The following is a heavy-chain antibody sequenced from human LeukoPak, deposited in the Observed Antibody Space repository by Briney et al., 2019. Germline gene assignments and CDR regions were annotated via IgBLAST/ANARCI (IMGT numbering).Heavy chain of an antibody. CDR2: IKFDGSST. CDR1: GFTFSDYW. V-gene: IGHV3-74*01. CDR3: ARSWSGRYDY. J-gene: IGHJ4*02. Sequence: QTGGSLRLSCAASGFTFSDYWMHWVRQAPGKGLVWVSRIKFDGSSTDYADSVKGRFTISRDNARSTLYLQMNSLRAEDTAVYYCARSWSGRYDYWGQGTLVTVSS. D-gene: IGHD1-26*01.